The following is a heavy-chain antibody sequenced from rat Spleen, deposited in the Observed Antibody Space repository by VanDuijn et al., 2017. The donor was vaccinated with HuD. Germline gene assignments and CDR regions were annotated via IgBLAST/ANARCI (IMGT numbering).Heavy chain of an antibody. CDR2: ISYEGSST. CDR3: ARRGYNNHWYFDF. V-gene: IGHV5-22*01. D-gene: IGHD4-1*01. Sequence: EVQLVESGGGLVQPGRSLKLSCAASGFTISDYYMAWVRQAPKKGLEWVASISYEGSSTYYGDSVKGRFTISRDNAKSTLYLQMNSLRSEDTATYYCARRGYNNHWYFDFWGQGVMVTVSS. CDR1: GFTISDYY. J-gene: IGHJ2*01.